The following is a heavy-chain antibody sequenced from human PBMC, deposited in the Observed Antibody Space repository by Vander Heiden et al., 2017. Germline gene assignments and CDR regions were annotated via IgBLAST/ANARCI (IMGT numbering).Heavy chain of an antibody. CDR2: IYHSGNT. J-gene: IGHJ4*02. CDR3: AGDDLLSGIAY. V-gene: IGHV4-4*02. Sequence: VQLQESGPRPVKPSGTLSLTCAGSGVSISVNNWWSWVRQTPGKGLEWIGEIYHSGNTNYNPSLQSRVSISLDKSKNQFSLTLTSVTAADTAMYYCAGDDLLSGIAYWGQGTLVTVSS. CDR1: GVSISVNNW. D-gene: IGHD3-3*01.